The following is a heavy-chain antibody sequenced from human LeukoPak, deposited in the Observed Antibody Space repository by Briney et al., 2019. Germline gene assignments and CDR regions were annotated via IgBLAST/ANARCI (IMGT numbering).Heavy chain of an antibody. Sequence: GASVKVSCKASGYTFTSYAMNWVRQAPGQGLEWMGWINPNSGGTNYAQKFQGRVTMTTDTSTSTAYMELRSLRSDDTAVYYCARDGVWGNSFTDYWGQGTLVTVSS. CDR1: GYTFTSYA. J-gene: IGHJ4*02. V-gene: IGHV1-2*02. CDR2: INPNSGGT. CDR3: ARDGVWGNSFTDY. D-gene: IGHD3-16*01.